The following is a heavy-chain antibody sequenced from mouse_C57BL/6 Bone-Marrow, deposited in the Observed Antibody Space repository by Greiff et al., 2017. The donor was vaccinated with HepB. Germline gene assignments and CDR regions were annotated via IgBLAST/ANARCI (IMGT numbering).Heavy chain of an antibody. V-gene: IGHV1-47*01. D-gene: IGHD1-1*01. CDR2: FHPYNDDT. CDR3: AGLTTVVAYYAMDY. Sequence: QVQLQQSGAELVKPGASVKMSCKASGYTFTTYPIEWMKQNHGKSLEWIGNFHPYNDDTKYNEKFKGKATFTVEKSSSTVYLELSRLTSDDSAVYYCAGLTTVVAYYAMDYWGQGTSVTVSS. J-gene: IGHJ4*01. CDR1: GYTFTTYP.